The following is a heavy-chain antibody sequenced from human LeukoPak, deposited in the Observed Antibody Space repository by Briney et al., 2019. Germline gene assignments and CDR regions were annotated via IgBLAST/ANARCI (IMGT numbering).Heavy chain of an antibody. CDR1: GFTFSSYA. CDR3: ARDHNWKSFFDY. Sequence: PGGSLRLSCAASGFTFSSYAMHWVRQAPGKGLEWVAVISYDGSNKYYADSVKGRFTISRDNSKNTLYLQMNSLRAEGTAVYYCARDHNWKSFFDYWGQGTLVTVSS. CDR2: ISYDGSNK. V-gene: IGHV3-30*01. J-gene: IGHJ4*02. D-gene: IGHD1-20*01.